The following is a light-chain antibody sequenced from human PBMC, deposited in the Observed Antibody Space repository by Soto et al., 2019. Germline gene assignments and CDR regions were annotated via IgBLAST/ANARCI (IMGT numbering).Light chain of an antibody. CDR3: QQYGSAPPGAT. Sequence: EIVLTRSPGTLSLSPGERATLSCRASQSVSSSYLAWYQQKPGQAPRLLIYGASSRATGIPDRFSGSGSGTDFTLTISRLEPEDFAVYYCQQYGSAPPGATFGPGTKVDIK. J-gene: IGKJ3*01. V-gene: IGKV3-20*01. CDR1: QSVSSSY. CDR2: GAS.